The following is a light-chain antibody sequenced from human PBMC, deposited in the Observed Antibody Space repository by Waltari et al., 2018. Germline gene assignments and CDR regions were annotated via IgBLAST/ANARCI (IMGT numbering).Light chain of an antibody. CDR3: CSYSGDLSFGVV. J-gene: IGLJ2*01. Sequence: QSALTQPASVSGSPGQSITISCTGTSHDVGNYDLVSWYQQHPGKAPKLIIYEVTKRPAGFSNRFSGSKSGNTASLTIAGVHTEDEGDYYCCSYSGDLSFGVVFGGGTKLTVL. CDR1: SHDVGNYDL. V-gene: IGLV2-23*02. CDR2: EVT.